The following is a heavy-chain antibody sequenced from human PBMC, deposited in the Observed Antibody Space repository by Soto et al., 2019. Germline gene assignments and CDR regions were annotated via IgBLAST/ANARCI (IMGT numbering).Heavy chain of an antibody. D-gene: IGHD7-27*01. J-gene: IGHJ5*02. CDR1: GGSVSSNSYY. CDR2: IHYSGST. CDR3: ATDTGGWFDP. Sequence: PXGTLSLTCTVSGGSVSSNSYYGNWIRQPPGKGLEWIDFIHYSGSTDYNPSLKSRVTMSVDRSKNQFSLRLSSVTAADTAVYYCATDTGGWFDPWGQGTLVTVSS. V-gene: IGHV4-61*01.